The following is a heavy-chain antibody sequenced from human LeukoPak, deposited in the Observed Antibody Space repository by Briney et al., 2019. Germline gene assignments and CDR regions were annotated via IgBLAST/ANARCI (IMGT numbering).Heavy chain of an antibody. V-gene: IGHV1-69*06. Sequence: SVKVSCKASGGTFSSYAVSWVRQAPGQGLEWMGGIIPMFGTANYAQKFQGRVTITADKSTSTAYMELSSLRSEDTAVYYCACQIEVGATHRGFYYYMDVWGKGTTVTVSS. CDR1: GGTFSSYA. D-gene: IGHD1-26*01. J-gene: IGHJ6*03. CDR3: ACQIEVGATHRGFYYYMDV. CDR2: IIPMFGTA.